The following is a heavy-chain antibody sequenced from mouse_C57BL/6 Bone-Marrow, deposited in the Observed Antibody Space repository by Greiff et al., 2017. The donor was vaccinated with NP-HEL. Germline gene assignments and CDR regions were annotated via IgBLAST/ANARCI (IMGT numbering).Heavy chain of an antibody. CDR2: IRSKSNNYAT. Sequence: EVHLVESGGGLVQPKGSLKLSCAASGFSFNTYAMNWVRQAPGKGLEWVARIRSKSNNYATYYADSVKDRFTISRDDSESMLYLQMNNLKTEDTAMYYCVRPSDGYWAMDYWGQGTSVTVSS. CDR1: GFSFNTYA. J-gene: IGHJ4*01. V-gene: IGHV10-1*01. CDR3: VRPSDGYWAMDY. D-gene: IGHD2-3*01.